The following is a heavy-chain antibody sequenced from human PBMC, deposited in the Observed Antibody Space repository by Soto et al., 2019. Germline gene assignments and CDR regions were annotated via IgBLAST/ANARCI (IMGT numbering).Heavy chain of an antibody. CDR3: AKELGKAATEPFDP. CDR1: RFTFSSYA. J-gene: IGHJ5*02. CDR2: ITDSGFST. D-gene: IGHD6-13*01. V-gene: IGHV3-23*01. Sequence: RLPCEASRFTFSSYALNWVRQAPRKGLEWVSAITDSGFSTFYSDSVKGRFTISRDNSKNTLFLQMNSLRVEDTAVYYCAKELGKAATEPFDPWGQGTLVTVSS.